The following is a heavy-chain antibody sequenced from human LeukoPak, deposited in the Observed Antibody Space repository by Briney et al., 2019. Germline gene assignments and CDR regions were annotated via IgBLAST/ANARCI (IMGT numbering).Heavy chain of an antibody. D-gene: IGHD6-6*01. V-gene: IGHV3-23*01. CDR1: GFTFSNFA. CDR3: AKRVPYSSSSVYFDY. Sequence: GGSLRLSCAASGFTFSNFAMSWVRQAPGKGLEWVSAITDSGDGTYYADSVEGRFTISRDNSKNTLYLQMSSLRAEDTAVYYCAKRVPYSSSSVYFDYWGRGTLVTVSS. CDR2: ITDSGDGT. J-gene: IGHJ4*02.